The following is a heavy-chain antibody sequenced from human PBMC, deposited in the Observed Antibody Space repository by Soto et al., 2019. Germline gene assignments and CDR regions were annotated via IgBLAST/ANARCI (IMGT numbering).Heavy chain of an antibody. CDR2: IYYSGST. D-gene: IGHD3-9*01. J-gene: IGHJ4*02. V-gene: IGHV4-39*01. CDR1: GGSISSSSYY. Sequence: SETLSLTCTVSGGSISSSSYYWGWIRQPPGKGLEWIGSIYYSGSTYYNPSLKSRVTISVDTSKNQFSLKLSSVTAADTAVYYCARTAHYDILTGYYNRGYFDYWGQGTLVTVS. CDR3: ARTAHYDILTGYYNRGYFDY.